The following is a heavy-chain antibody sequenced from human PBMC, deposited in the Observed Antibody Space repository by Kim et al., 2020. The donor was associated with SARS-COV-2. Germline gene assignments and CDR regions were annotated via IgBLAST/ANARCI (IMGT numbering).Heavy chain of an antibody. CDR3: ASPEKGGSGSYLPFDY. CDR1: GFTFSSYG. D-gene: IGHD3-10*01. Sequence: GGSLRLSCAASGFTFSSYGMHWVRQAPGKGLEWVAVIWYDGSNKYYADSVKGRFTISRDNSKNTLYLQMNSLRAEDTAVYYCASPEKGGSGSYLPFDYWGQGTLVTVSS. CDR2: IWYDGSNK. J-gene: IGHJ4*02. V-gene: IGHV3-33*01.